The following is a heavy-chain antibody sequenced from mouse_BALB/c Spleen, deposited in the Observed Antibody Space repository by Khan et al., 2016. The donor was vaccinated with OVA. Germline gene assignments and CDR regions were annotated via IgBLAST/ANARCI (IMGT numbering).Heavy chain of an antibody. J-gene: IGHJ4*01. CDR3: ARGGYNPAMDY. Sequence: QIQLVQSGAELMKPGASVKISCKATGFTFSTYWIEWVKQRPGHGLEWIGEILPGSGSSNYNEKFKGKATFTADTSSNTAYMQLSSLTSEDSAVYYCARGGYNPAMDYWGQGTSVTVSS. CDR1: GFTFSTYW. CDR2: ILPGSGSS. D-gene: IGHD1-3*01. V-gene: IGHV1-9*01.